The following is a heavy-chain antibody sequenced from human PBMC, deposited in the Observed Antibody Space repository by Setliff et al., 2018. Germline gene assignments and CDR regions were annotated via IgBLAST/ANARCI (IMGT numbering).Heavy chain of an antibody. CDR2: IKFDDRPT. V-gene: IGHV3-30*02. J-gene: IGHJ1*01. D-gene: IGHD4-17*01. CDR3: AKDHGDYACFQH. CDR1: GLTLINNG. Sequence: HPGGSLRLSCAASGLTLINNGFHWVRQAPGKGLEWVATIKFDDRPTYYADSVKGRFTISRDNSRNTLYLQMNSLGPEDTAVYYCAKDHGDYACFQHWGQGTLVTVS.